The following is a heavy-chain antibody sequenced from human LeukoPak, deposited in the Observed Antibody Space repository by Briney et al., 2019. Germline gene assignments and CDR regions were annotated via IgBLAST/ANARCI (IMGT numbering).Heavy chain of an antibody. J-gene: IGHJ4*02. CDR2: INHSGST. V-gene: IGHV4-38-2*02. D-gene: IGHD6-6*01. Sequence: PSETLSLTCTVSGYSISSGYYWGWIRQPPGKGLEWIGSINHSGSTNYNPSLKSRVTISVDTSKNQLSLKLSSVTAADTAVYYCARQRQLFWGYSSSSRGAFDYWGQGTLVTVSS. CDR1: GYSISSGYY. CDR3: ARQRQLFWGYSSSSRGAFDY.